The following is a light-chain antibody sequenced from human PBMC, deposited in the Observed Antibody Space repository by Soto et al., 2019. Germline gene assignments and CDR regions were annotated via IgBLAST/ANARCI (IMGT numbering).Light chain of an antibody. CDR2: QDS. V-gene: IGLV3-1*01. J-gene: IGLJ1*01. CDR3: QELDSSTYV. Sequence: SYELTQPPSVSVSPGQTASITCSGDKVGDKYACWYQQKPGQSPVLVIYQDSKRPSGIPERFSGSNSGNTATLTISGTQAMDEADYSCQELDSSTYVFGTGTKLTVL. CDR1: KVGDKY.